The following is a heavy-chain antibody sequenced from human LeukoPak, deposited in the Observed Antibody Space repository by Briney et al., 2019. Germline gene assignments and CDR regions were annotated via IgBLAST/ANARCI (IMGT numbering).Heavy chain of an antibody. Sequence: GGSLRLSCAASGFTFSSYGMHWVRQAPGKGLEWVAFIRYDGSNKYYADSVKGRFTISRDNSKNTLYLQMNSLRAEDTALYYCARDPRGPTTYWYFDLWGRGTLVTVSS. V-gene: IGHV3-30*02. CDR2: IRYDGSNK. CDR1: GFTFSSYG. J-gene: IGHJ2*01. D-gene: IGHD1-26*01. CDR3: ARDPRGPTTYWYFDL.